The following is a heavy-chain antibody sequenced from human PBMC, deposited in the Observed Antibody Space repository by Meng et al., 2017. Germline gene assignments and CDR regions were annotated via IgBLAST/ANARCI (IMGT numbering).Heavy chain of an antibody. Sequence: SLRLSCAASGFTFSSYSMNWVRQAPGKGLEWVSSISSSSSYIYYADSVKGRFTISRDNAKNSLYLQMNSLRAEDTAVYYCARAPSITTTTNYWGQGTLVTVSS. CDR1: GFTFSSYS. CDR3: ARAPSITTTTNY. D-gene: IGHD3-22*01. V-gene: IGHV3-21*01. CDR2: ISSSSSYI. J-gene: IGHJ4*02.